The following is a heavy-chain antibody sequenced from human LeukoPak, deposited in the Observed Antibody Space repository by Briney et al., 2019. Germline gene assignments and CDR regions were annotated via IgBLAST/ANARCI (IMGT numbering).Heavy chain of an antibody. Sequence: GASVKVSYKASGGTFISYAISWVRQAPGQGLEWMGRIIPILGIANYAQKFKGRVTITADKSKSTAYMELSSLRSEDTAVYYCARDYSNYYGMDVWGQGTTVTVSS. J-gene: IGHJ6*02. D-gene: IGHD2-21*01. CDR3: ARDYSNYYGMDV. CDR1: GGTFISYA. CDR2: IIPILGIA. V-gene: IGHV1-69*04.